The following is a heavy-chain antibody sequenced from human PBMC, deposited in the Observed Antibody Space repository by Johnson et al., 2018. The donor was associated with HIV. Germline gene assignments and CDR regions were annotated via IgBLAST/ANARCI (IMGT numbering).Heavy chain of an antibody. D-gene: IGHD3-10*01. CDR3: ATDIRRWFRELYAFHI. CDR1: GFSVSRSY. CDR2: LYIGGTS. J-gene: IGHJ3*02. Sequence: EVQLVESGGGLVQPGGSLRLSCVTSGFSVSRSYMNWVRQAPGKGLEWVSTLYIGGTSYYGDSVKGRFTISRDESKNTVYLEMTSLRTEDTAVYYCATDIRRWFRELYAFHIWGQGTMVRVSS. V-gene: IGHV3-66*01.